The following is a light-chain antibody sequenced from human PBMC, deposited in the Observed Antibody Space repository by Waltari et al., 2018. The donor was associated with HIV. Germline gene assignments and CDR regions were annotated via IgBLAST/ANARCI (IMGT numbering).Light chain of an antibody. CDR2: EVS. CDR3: SSYTSSSTVV. CDR1: SSDVGGYNY. Sequence: QSALTQPASVSGSPGQSITISCTGTSSDVGGYNYVSWYQQHPGKAPKLMIYEVSNRPLGVSNRFSGSKSGNTASLTISGLQAEDEAAYYCSSYTSSSTVVFGGGTKLTVL. J-gene: IGLJ2*01. V-gene: IGLV2-14*01.